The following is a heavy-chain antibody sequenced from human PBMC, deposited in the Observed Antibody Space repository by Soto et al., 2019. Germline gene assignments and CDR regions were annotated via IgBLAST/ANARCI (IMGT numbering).Heavy chain of an antibody. V-gene: IGHV3-49*03. J-gene: IGHJ4*02. CDR2: IRSEAYGGTT. D-gene: IGHD5-18*01. CDR3: SRGASNGYSYGPADY. Sequence: HPGGSLRLSCTASGFTFGDYAMSWFRQAPGKGLEWVGFIRSEAYGGTTEYAASVKGRFTISRDDSKSIAYLQMNSLKTEDTAVYYCSRGASNGYSYGPADYWGQGTLVTVSS. CDR1: GFTFGDYA.